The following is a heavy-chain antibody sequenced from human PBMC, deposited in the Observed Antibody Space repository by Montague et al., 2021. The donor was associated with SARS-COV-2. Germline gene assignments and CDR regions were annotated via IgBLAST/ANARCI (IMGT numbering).Heavy chain of an antibody. CDR1: GGSASGYY. J-gene: IGHJ4*01. CDR3: ARGLGYTSMFRFFDY. CDR2: MYYTGTS. Sequence: SETLSLTCAVSGGSASGYYWSWIRQPPGKGLEWIGDMYYTGTSNYNPSLKSRVSISIDTSKNHFSLNLTSVAAADTGVYYCARGLGYTSMFRFFDYWGHGAQVTVSS. V-gene: IGHV4-59*02. D-gene: IGHD2-2*02.